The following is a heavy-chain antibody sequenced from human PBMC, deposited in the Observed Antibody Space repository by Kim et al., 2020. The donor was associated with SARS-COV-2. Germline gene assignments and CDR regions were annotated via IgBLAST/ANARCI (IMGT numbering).Heavy chain of an antibody. Sequence: SRVTISVDTSKNQFSLKLSSVTAADTAVYYCARVSGGIRYFDWLSRVFDYWGQGTLVTVSS. CDR3: ARVSGGIRYFDWLSRVFDY. V-gene: IGHV4-34*01. D-gene: IGHD3-9*01. J-gene: IGHJ4*02.